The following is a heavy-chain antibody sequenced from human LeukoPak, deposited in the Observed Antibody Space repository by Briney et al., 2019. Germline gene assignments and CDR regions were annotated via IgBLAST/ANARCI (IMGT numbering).Heavy chain of an antibody. V-gene: IGHV1-2*02. CDR2: INPNSGGT. D-gene: IGHD2-21*01. CDR1: GYAFTSYY. CDR3: ARARFLFLQPEIDY. Sequence: ASVKVSCKASGYAFTSYYIQWVRQAPGQGLECMGWINPNSGGTNYAQKFQGRVTMTRDTSISTAYMELSRLRSDDTAVYYCARARFLFLQPEIDYWGQGTLVTVSS. J-gene: IGHJ4*02.